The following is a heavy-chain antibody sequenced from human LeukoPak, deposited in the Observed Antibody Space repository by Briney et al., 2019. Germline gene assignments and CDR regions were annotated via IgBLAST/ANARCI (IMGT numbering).Heavy chain of an antibody. Sequence: SETLSLTCTVSGGSISRGSYYWSWIRQPAGKGLGWIGRIYTSGSTNYNPSLKSRVTISVDTSKNQFSLKLSSVTAADTAVYYCAVIAVAGRGYFDYWGQGILVTVSS. CDR1: GGSISRGSYY. CDR2: IYTSGST. J-gene: IGHJ4*02. D-gene: IGHD6-19*01. CDR3: AVIAVAGRGYFDY. V-gene: IGHV4-61*02.